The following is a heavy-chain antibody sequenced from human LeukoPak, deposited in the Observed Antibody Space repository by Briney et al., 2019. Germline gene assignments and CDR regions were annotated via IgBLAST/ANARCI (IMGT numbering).Heavy chain of an antibody. D-gene: IGHD3-16*01. CDR1: GYTFTSYD. CDR3: AGGGREAAIMITVGGNPKTGWFDP. J-gene: IGHJ5*02. CDR2: MNPNSGNT. V-gene: IGHV1-8*03. Sequence: ASVKVSCKASGYTFTSYDINWVRQATGQGLEWMGWMNPNSGNTGYAQKFQGRVTITRNTSISTAYMELSSLRSEDTAVYYCAGGGREAAIMITVGGNPKTGWFDPWGQGTLVTVSS.